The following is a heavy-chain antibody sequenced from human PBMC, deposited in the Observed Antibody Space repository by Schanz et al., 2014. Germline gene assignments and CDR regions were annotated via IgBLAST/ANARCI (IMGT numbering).Heavy chain of an antibody. D-gene: IGHD3-10*01. V-gene: IGHV1-69*19. CDR3: AREQRDLRTKRNRGWFASWREGTRVTVSSVV. Sequence: GTEVVCRGSSVKNSCKSSGGAFSSLAISWVRQTPGQGPEWMGGIIPMFGTPNYAQKFQGRVRITGADSTSTAYMERTSLRIGDTAVYYCAREQRDLRTKRNRGWFASWREGTRVTVSSVVWGQGHTVTVSS. CDR2: IIPMFGTP. CDR1: GGAFSSLA. J-gene: IGHJ6*02.